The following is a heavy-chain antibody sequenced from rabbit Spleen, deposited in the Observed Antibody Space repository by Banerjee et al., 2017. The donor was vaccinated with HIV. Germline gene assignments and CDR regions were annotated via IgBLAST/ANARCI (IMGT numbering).Heavy chain of an antibody. D-gene: IGHD8-1*01. CDR2: IDAGSSGST. CDR3: ARDSGSSFSSYGMDL. CDR1: GFSFSTNYY. J-gene: IGHJ6*01. V-gene: IGHV1S45*01. Sequence: QEQLEESGGGLVKPGASLTLTCTASGFSFSTNYYMCWVRQAPGKGLEWIACIDAGSSGSTYYASWVNGRFTISKTSSTTVTLQMTSLTAADMATYFCARDSGSSFSSYGMDLWGPGTLVTVS.